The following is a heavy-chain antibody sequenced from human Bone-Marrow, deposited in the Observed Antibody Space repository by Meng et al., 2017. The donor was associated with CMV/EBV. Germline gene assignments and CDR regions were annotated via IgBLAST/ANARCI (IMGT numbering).Heavy chain of an antibody. D-gene: IGHD2-15*01. J-gene: IGHJ6*02. Sequence: GESLKISCAASGFTFSDYYMGWIRQAPGKGLEWVSYISSSGSTIYYADSVKGRFTISRDNAKNSLYLQMNSLRAEDTAVYYCAREVVVVAATAYYYYGMDVWGQGTTVTVSS. CDR3: AREVVVVAATAYYYYGMDV. V-gene: IGHV3-11*04. CDR1: GFTFSDYY. CDR2: ISSSGSTI.